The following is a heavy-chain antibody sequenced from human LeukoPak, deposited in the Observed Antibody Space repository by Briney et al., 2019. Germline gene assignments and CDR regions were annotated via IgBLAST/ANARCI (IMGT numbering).Heavy chain of an antibody. CDR2: ISYDGSNK. V-gene: IGHV3-30*04. J-gene: IGHJ4*02. Sequence: GGSLTLSCAASGFTFSSYAMHWVRQAPGKGLEWVAVISYDGSNKYYADSVKGRFTISRDNSKNTLYLQMNSLRAEDTAVYYCARDVDSSGYYYFGYWGQGTLVTVSS. D-gene: IGHD3-22*01. CDR1: GFTFSSYA. CDR3: ARDVDSSGYYYFGY.